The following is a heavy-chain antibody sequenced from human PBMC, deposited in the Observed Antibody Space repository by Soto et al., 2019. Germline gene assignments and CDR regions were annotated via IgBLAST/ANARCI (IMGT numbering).Heavy chain of an antibody. CDR3: AKGLYDFWSGYSTDY. V-gene: IGHV3-23*01. CDR2: ISGSGGST. J-gene: IGHJ4*02. D-gene: IGHD3-3*01. Sequence: PGGSLGLSCAASGFTFSSYAMSWVRQAPGKGLEWVSAISGSGGSTYYADSVKGRFTISRDNSKNTLYLQMNSLRAEDTAVYYCAKGLYDFWSGYSTDYWGQGTLVTVSS. CDR1: GFTFSSYA.